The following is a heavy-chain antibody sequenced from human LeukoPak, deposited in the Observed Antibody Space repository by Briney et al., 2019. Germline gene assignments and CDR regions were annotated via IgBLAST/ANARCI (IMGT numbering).Heavy chain of an antibody. Sequence: SETLSLTCTVSGGSISSYYWSWIRQPPGKGLEWIGYIYSSGSTNYNPSLKSRVTISIDTSKNYFSLKLNSVIAADTAVYYCARDRPGSYWYFDLWGRGTLVTVSS. CDR1: GGSISSYY. V-gene: IGHV4-59*01. D-gene: IGHD3-10*01. J-gene: IGHJ2*01. CDR3: ARDRPGSYWYFDL. CDR2: IYSSGST.